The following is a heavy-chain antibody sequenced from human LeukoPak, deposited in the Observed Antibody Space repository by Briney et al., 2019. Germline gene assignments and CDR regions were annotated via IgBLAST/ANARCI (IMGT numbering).Heavy chain of an antibody. D-gene: IGHD4/OR15-4a*01. CDR2: IYTSGST. V-gene: IGHV4-4*07. CDR1: GCFNSSYY. CDR3: ARGKVSGDYGYVWFDP. Sequence: PSETLSLTCTGSGCFNSSYYWGWQRQPAGKGLEWIGRIYTSGSTNYNPSLKSRVTISVDKSKNKFSLKLSSVAAADTAVYYCARGKVSGDYGYVWFDPCCRGTVVPVSA. J-gene: IGHJ5*02.